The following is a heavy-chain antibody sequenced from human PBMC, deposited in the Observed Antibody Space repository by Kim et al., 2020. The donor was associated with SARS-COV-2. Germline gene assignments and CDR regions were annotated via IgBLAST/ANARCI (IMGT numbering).Heavy chain of an antibody. D-gene: IGHD3-3*01. Sequence: SETLSLTCAVYGGSFSGYYWSWIRQPPGKGLEWIGEINHSGSTNYNPSLKSRVTISVDTSKNQFSLKLSSVTAADTAVYYCARGFGSGALRFLEWSTHYYYYGMDVWGQGTTVTVSS. V-gene: IGHV4-34*01. CDR1: GGSFSGYY. CDR3: ARGFGSGALRFLEWSTHYYYYGMDV. CDR2: INHSGST. J-gene: IGHJ6*02.